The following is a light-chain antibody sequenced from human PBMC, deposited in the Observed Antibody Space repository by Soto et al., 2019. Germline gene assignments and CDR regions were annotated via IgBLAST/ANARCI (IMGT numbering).Light chain of an antibody. CDR2: DTS. Sequence: EIVLTQSPATLSLSPGERATLSCRASQSVSIYLAWYQQKPGQAPRLLIYDTSNRAAGIPARFSGTGSGTDFTLTISSLEPEDFAVYYCQQRSNGLTFGGGTKVDIK. V-gene: IGKV3-11*01. CDR1: QSVSIY. J-gene: IGKJ4*01. CDR3: QQRSNGLT.